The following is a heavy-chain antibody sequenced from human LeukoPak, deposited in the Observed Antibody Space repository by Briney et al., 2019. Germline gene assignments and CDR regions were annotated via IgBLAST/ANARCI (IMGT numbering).Heavy chain of an antibody. CDR1: GFTVSSNY. CDR2: IYSGGST. D-gene: IGHD6-13*01. Sequence: GGSLRLSCAASGFTVSSNYMSWVRQAPGKGLEWVSVIYSGGSTYYADSVKDRFAISRDNSKNTLYLQMNSLRAEDTAVYYCARVLRAAAVDYWGQGTLVTVSS. V-gene: IGHV3-53*01. J-gene: IGHJ4*02. CDR3: ARVLRAAAVDY.